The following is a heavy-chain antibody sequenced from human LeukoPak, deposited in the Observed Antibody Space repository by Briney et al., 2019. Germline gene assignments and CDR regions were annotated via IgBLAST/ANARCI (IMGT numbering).Heavy chain of an antibody. D-gene: IGHD1-1*01. J-gene: IGHJ6*02. CDR2: IYYSGST. Sequence: SQTLSLTCTVSGGSICSGGYYCSGIRQHPGKGLEWIVYIYYSGSTYYNPSLKSRVTISVYTSKNQFSLKLSSVTAPDTAVYYCARLTLNRNDRWAYYGIDDWGQESSLSVSS. CDR1: GGSICSGGYY. V-gene: IGHV4-31*03. CDR3: ARLTLNRNDRWAYYGIDD.